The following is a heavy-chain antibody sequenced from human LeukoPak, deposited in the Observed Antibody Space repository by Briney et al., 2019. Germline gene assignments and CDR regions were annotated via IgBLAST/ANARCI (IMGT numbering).Heavy chain of an antibody. D-gene: IGHD3-16*01. CDR2: ISSSSSYI. CDR3: AREITWELTPI. Sequence: PGGSLKLSCAAFGFTFSSYSMNWVRQAPGKGLEWVSSISSSSSYIYYADSVKGRFTISRDNAKNSLYLQMNSLRAEDTAVYYCAREITWELTPIWGQGTMVTVSS. V-gene: IGHV3-21*01. CDR1: GFTFSSYS. J-gene: IGHJ3*02.